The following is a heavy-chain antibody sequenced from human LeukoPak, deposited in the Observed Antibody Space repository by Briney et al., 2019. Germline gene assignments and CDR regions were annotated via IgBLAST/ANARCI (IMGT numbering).Heavy chain of an antibody. CDR3: ARALTTSWYYFDY. CDR2: ISTDGSSS. J-gene: IGHJ4*02. V-gene: IGHV3-74*01. D-gene: IGHD2-2*01. Sequence: GGSLRLSCAASGCSFSNYRMHWVCQAPGKGLVWVSRISTDGSSSSYADSVKGRFTIARDNAKNTLSLQMNSLRAEDMAVYYCARALTTSWYYFDYWGQGTLVTVSS. CDR1: GCSFSNYR.